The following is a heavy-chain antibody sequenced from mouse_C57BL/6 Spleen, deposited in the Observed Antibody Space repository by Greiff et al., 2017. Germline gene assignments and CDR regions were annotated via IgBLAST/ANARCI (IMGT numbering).Heavy chain of an antibody. J-gene: IGHJ1*03. V-gene: IGHV1-64*01. CDR1: GYTFTSYW. Sequence: QVQLQQPGAELVKPGASVKLSCKASGYTFTSYWMHWVKQRPGQGLEWIGMIHPNSGSTNYNEKLKSKATLTVAKSSTTAYMQLSILTAEDCAVYYCARGGLIRSYWYFDVWGTGTTVTVSS. CDR3: ARGGLIRSYWYFDV. D-gene: IGHD1-1*01. CDR2: IHPNSGST.